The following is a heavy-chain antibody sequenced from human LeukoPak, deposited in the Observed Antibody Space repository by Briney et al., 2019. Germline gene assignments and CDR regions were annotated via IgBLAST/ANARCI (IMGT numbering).Heavy chain of an antibody. CDR3: ARCRLWSRNDAFDI. CDR1: GFTFSSYS. Sequence: PGGSLRLSCAASGFTFSSYSRNWVRQAPGKGLEWVSSISSSSSYIYYADSVKGRFTISRDNAKNSLYLQMNSLRAEDTAVYYCARCRLWSRNDAFDIWGQGTMVTVSS. J-gene: IGHJ3*02. CDR2: ISSSSSYI. D-gene: IGHD3-3*01. V-gene: IGHV3-21*01.